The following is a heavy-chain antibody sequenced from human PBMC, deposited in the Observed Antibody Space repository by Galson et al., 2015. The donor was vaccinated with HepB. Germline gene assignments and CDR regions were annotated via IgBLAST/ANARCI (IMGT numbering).Heavy chain of an antibody. CDR3: VKGRFGELGAFDI. CDR2: ISSNGGST. V-gene: IGHV3-64D*06. J-gene: IGHJ3*02. D-gene: IGHD3-10*01. CDR1: GFTFSSYA. Sequence: SLRLSCVASGFTFSSYAMHWVRQAPGKGLEYVSAISSNGGSTYYADSVKGGFTISRDNSKNTLYLQMSSLRAEDTAVYYCVKGRFGELGAFDIWGQGTMVTVSS.